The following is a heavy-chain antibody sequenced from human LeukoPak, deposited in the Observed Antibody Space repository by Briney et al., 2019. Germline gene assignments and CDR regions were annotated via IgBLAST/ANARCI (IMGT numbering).Heavy chain of an antibody. CDR2: IIPIFGTA. J-gene: IGHJ3*02. CDR1: GGTFSSYA. D-gene: IGHD6-13*01. CDR3: ARDQTPKVETYSSSWYGDAFDI. Sequence: SSVKVSCKASGGTFSSYAISWVRQAPGQGLKWMGRIIPIFGTANYAQKFQGRVTITTDESTSTAYMELSSLRSEDTAVYYCARDQTPKVETYSSSWYGDAFDIWGQGTMVTVSS. V-gene: IGHV1-69*05.